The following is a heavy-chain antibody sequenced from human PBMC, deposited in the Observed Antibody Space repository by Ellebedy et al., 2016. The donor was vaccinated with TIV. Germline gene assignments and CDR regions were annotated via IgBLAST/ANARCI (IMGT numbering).Heavy chain of an antibody. CDR1: GGSFTSYY. CDR2: IDHRGTT. J-gene: IGHJ4*02. D-gene: IGHD1-26*01. Sequence: MPSETLSLTCAVYGGSFTSYYWSWIRQSPGKGLEWFGEIDHRGTTTYNPSLESRVIISVDKSKNQFSLKVRSVTAADTGIYYCARSGTYARSSLFDYWGQGNLVTVSS. CDR3: ARSGTYARSSLFDY. V-gene: IGHV4-34*01.